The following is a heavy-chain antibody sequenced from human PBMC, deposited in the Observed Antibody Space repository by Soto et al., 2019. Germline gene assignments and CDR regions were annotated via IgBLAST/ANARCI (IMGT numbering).Heavy chain of an antibody. J-gene: IGHJ4*02. CDR1: GFTFSNYA. CDR2: ISGGGNT. Sequence: GGSLRLSCAASGFTFSNYAMTWVRRAPGKGLEWVSSISGGGNTCYADSVKGRFTISRDNSKSTLYLQMNSLRAEDTAVYYCAKDRTGYSSSSLWGQGTLVTVSS. D-gene: IGHD6-6*01. CDR3: AKDRTGYSSSSL. V-gene: IGHV3-23*01.